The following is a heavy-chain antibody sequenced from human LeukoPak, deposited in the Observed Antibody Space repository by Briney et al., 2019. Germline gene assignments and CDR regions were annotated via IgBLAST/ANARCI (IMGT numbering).Heavy chain of an antibody. V-gene: IGHV4-59*01. CDR2: IYYSGST. CDR3: ARAHLYDFRYWFDP. CDR1: GGSISSYY. Sequence: PSETLSLTCTVSGGSISSYYWSWIRQPPGKGLEWIGYIYYSGSTNYNPSLKSRVTISVDTSKNQFSLKLSSVTAADTAVYYCARAHLYDFRYWFDPWGQGTLVTVSS. J-gene: IGHJ5*02. D-gene: IGHD3-3*01.